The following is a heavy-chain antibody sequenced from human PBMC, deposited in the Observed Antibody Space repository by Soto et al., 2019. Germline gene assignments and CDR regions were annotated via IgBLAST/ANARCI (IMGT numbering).Heavy chain of an antibody. CDR1: GFTFSTYA. D-gene: IGHD4-17*01. CDR2: ISYDGGNK. J-gene: IGHJ4*02. V-gene: IGHV3-30-3*01. Sequence: PGGSLRLSCAASGFTFSTYAMHWVRQAPGKGLEWVALISYDGGNKYYADSVKGRFTISRDDSKNALYLQMNSLIAEDTAVYYCARKTARGYGDYFVYWGREPWSPSPQ. CDR3: ARKTARGYGDYFVY.